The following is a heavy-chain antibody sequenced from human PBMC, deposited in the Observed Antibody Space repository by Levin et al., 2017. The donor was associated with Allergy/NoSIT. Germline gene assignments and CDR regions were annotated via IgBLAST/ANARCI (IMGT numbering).Heavy chain of an antibody. D-gene: IGHD3-10*01. Sequence: GESLKISCAASGFTFDDHGMSWVRQAPGKGLEWVSGINWNGGSTGYADPVKGRFIISRDNAKNSLYLQMNSLRAEDTALYYCARVGYGSGSYYFGYWGQGTLVTVSS. CDR3: ARVGYGSGSYYFGY. CDR2: INWNGGST. CDR1: GFTFDDHG. V-gene: IGHV3-20*04. J-gene: IGHJ4*02.